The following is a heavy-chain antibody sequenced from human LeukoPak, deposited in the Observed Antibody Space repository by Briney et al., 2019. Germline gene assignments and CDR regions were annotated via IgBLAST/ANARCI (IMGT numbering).Heavy chain of an antibody. CDR1: GFTLRSYD. V-gene: IGHV3-23*01. D-gene: IGHD5-12*01. J-gene: IGHJ4*02. Sequence: GGSLRLSCTASGFTLRSYDMSWVRQAPGKGLEWVAATSGSGGNTYYADSVKGRFTISRDNSKNTLYLQMNSLRAEDTAVYYCAKEYSGYDFDYWGQGTLVTVSS. CDR2: TSGSGGNT. CDR3: AKEYSGYDFDY.